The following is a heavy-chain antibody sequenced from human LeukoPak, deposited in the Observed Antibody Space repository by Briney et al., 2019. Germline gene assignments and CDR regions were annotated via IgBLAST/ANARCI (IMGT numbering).Heavy chain of an antibody. CDR1: GYTFTSYG. CDR2: ISAYNGNT. V-gene: IGHV1-18*01. CDR3: ARSRNPTFGGVIALFDY. J-gene: IGHJ4*02. D-gene: IGHD3-16*02. Sequence: ASVKVSCKASGYTFTSYGISWVRQAPGQGLEWMGRISAYNGNTNYAQKLQGRVTMTTDTSTSTAYMELRSLRSDDTAVHYCARSRNPTFGGVIALFDYWGQGTLVTVSS.